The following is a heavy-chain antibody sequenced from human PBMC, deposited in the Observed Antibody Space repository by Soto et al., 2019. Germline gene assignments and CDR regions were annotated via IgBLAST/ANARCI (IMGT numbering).Heavy chain of an antibody. D-gene: IGHD1-26*01. J-gene: IGHJ1*01. CDR3: ARAFSGSYYRFFQD. CDR2: ISNTGSTI. CDR1: GFTFSTYE. Sequence: PGGSLRLSCAASGFTFSTYEMNWVRQAPGKGLEWVSYISNTGSTIYYTQSVKGRFTISRDNAENSLYLQMNSLKAEDTAVYYCARAFSGSYYRFFQDWGQGTLVAVSS. V-gene: IGHV3-48*03.